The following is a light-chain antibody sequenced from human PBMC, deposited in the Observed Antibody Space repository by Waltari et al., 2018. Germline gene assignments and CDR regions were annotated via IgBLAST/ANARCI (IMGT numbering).Light chain of an antibody. CDR1: QNINIW. CDR3: QQYDTYPWT. J-gene: IGKJ1*01. CDR2: KAS. Sequence: DIQMTQSPSTLSASVGDRVTITCRASQNINIWLTWYQQKPGKAPNLLIYKASSLQSGVPSRFSGSGSGTEFALTINSLQPDDFATYYCQQYDTYPWTFGHGTKVEIK. V-gene: IGKV1-5*03.